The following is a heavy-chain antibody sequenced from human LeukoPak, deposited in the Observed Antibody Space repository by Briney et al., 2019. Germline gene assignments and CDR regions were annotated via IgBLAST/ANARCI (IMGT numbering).Heavy chain of an antibody. D-gene: IGHD6-19*01. Sequence: PGGSLRLSCAASGSSFSSYGMHWVRQAPGKGLEWLAGISFDGSNKYYSDSVKGRFTISRDNSKNSLYVQMNSLRAEDTAVYYCAKGRYSSGGDFDYWGQGSLVTVSS. J-gene: IGHJ4*02. CDR3: AKGRYSSGGDFDY. CDR2: ISFDGSNK. V-gene: IGHV3-30*18. CDR1: GSSFSSYG.